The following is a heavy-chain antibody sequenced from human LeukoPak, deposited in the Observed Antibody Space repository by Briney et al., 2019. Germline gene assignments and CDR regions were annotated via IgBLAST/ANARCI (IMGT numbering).Heavy chain of an antibody. CDR3: ARGHSSGWPTDY. J-gene: IGHJ4*02. V-gene: IGHV4-38-2*02. CDR2: IYHSGST. CDR1: GYSIRSGYY. Sequence: PSETLSLTCTVSGYSIRSGYYWGWVRQPPGKGLEWIGSIYHSGSTYYNPSLESRVTISVDTSKTQFSLKLSSVTAADTAVYYCARGHSSGWPTDYWGQGTLVTVSS. D-gene: IGHD6-19*01.